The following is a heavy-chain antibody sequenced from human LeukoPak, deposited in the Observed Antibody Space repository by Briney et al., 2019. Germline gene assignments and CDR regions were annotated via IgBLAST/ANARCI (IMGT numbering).Heavy chain of an antibody. CDR2: IYYSGST. V-gene: IGHV4-31*03. Sequence: SETLSLTCTVSGGSISSCGYYWSWIRQHPGKGLEWIGYIYYSGSTYYNPSLKSRVTISVDTSNNQFSLRLTSVTAADTAVYYCARDQVYYYGMDVWGQGTTVTVSS. CDR3: ARDQVYYYGMDV. CDR1: GGSISSCGYY. J-gene: IGHJ6*02.